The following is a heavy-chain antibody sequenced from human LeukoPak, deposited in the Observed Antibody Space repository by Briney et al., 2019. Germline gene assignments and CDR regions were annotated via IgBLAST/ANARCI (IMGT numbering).Heavy chain of an antibody. Sequence: SETLSLTCTVSRGSITTYYWSWIRQPAGKGLEWIGNVYHSGSTTYNPSLKSRVSMSVDMSKNQFSLKLRSVTAADTATYYCATDRQEGGSGSYWFDPWGQGTQVTVSS. D-gene: IGHD3-10*01. CDR3: ATDRQEGGSGSYWFDP. CDR1: RGSITTYY. CDR2: VYHSGST. V-gene: IGHV4-59*01. J-gene: IGHJ5*02.